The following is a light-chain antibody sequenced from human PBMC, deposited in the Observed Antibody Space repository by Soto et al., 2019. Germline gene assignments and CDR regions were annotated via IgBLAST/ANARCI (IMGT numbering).Light chain of an antibody. CDR2: GAS. J-gene: IGKJ1*01. Sequence: EIVMTQSPVTLSLSPGDRATLSCRASQSVASNLAWFQQKPGQAPMLLVYGASASATGIPARFSGSGSGTEFTLTISSLQSEDFAVYYCQQYNNWPRTFGQGTKVEIK. V-gene: IGKV3-15*01. CDR3: QQYNNWPRT. CDR1: QSVASN.